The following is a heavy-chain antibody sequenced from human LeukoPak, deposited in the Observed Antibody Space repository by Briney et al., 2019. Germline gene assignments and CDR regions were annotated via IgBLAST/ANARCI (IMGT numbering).Heavy chain of an antibody. CDR1: GGSISSSDW. Sequence: SETLSLTCTVSGGSISSSDWWSWVRQPPGQGLEWIGEMHQSGIIYYNPSLKSRVTMSLDKAKKQFSLKLSSVTAADTSVYFCASADYYRIDFWGQGTLVTVSS. CDR3: ASADYYRIDF. D-gene: IGHD3-10*01. CDR2: MHQSGII. V-gene: IGHV4-4*02. J-gene: IGHJ4*02.